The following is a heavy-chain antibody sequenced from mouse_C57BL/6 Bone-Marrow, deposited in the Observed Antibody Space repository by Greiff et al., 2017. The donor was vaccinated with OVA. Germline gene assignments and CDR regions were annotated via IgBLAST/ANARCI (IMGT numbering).Heavy chain of an antibody. Sequence: EVQLVESGGGLVQPGGSLSLSCAASGFTFTDYYMSWVRQPPGKALEWLGFIRNKANGYTTEYSASVKGRFTISRDNSQSILYLQMNALRAEDSATYDCARYGYYGSSVFAYWGQGTLVTVSA. CDR2: IRNKANGYTT. D-gene: IGHD1-1*01. CDR3: ARYGYYGSSVFAY. V-gene: IGHV7-3*01. CDR1: GFTFTDYY. J-gene: IGHJ3*01.